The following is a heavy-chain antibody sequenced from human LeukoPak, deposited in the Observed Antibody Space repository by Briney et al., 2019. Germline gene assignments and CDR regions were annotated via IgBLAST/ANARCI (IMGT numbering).Heavy chain of an antibody. J-gene: IGHJ5*02. CDR1: GYTFTSYD. CDR3: ARRPSGSYGNNWFDP. D-gene: IGHD1-26*01. V-gene: IGHV1-8*01. Sequence: ASVKVSCKASGYTFTSYDINWVRQATGQGLEWMGWMNPNSGNTGYAQKFQGRVTMTRNTSISTAYMELSSLRSEDTAVYYCARRPSGSYGNNWFDPWGQGTLVTVSS. CDR2: MNPNSGNT.